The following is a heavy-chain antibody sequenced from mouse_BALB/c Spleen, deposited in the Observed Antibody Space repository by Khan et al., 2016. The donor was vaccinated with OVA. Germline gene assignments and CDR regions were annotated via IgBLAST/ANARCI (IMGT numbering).Heavy chain of an antibody. CDR2: IDPENGNT. CDR1: GFNIKDYY. Sequence: VQLKESGAELVRPGALVKLSCKASGFNIKDYYIHWVKQRPEQGLVWIGRIDPENGNTIYDPKFQGKASITSDTSSNTAYLQLNSLTSEDTAVYHCSRDGYSPWFAYWGQGTLVTVSA. V-gene: IGHV14-1*02. J-gene: IGHJ3*01. D-gene: IGHD2-3*01. CDR3: SRDGYSPWFAY.